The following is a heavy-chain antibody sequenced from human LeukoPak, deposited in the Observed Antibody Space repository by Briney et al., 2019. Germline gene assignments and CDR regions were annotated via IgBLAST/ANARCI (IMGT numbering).Heavy chain of an antibody. J-gene: IGHJ4*02. D-gene: IGHD3-16*01. CDR3: AKDKFGLPDY. V-gene: IGHV3-23*01. CDR2: ISGSGGST. Sequence: PGGSLRLSCAVSGFTFSRYGMHWSRQAPGRGMEWVSAISGSGGSTYYADSVKGRFAISRDNSKNTLYLQMNSLRAEDTAVYYCAKDKFGLPDYWGQGTLVTVSS. CDR1: GFTFSRYG.